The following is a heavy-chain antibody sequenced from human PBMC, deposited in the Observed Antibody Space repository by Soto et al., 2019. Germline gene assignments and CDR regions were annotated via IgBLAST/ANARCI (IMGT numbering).Heavy chain of an antibody. CDR1: VESISIYY. CDR3: ASRDPGTSVDY. Sequence: PSETLSLTCTVSVESISIYYWSWIRQPPGQGLEWIGEIYRTGSTNYNPSLKSRVTISLDKSENQFSLKVTSLTAADTAVYYCASRDPGTSVDYWGQGTLVTVSS. V-gene: IGHV4-4*09. D-gene: IGHD1-7*01. CDR2: IYRTGST. J-gene: IGHJ4*02.